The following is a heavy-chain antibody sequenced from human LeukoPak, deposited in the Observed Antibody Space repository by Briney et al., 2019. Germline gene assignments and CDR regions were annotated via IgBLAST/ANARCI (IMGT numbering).Heavy chain of an antibody. CDR3: ARGTSSTTNYNWFDP. Sequence: SETLSLTCTVSGGSISSYYWSWIRQPPGKGLEWIGYIYYSGSTNYNPSLKSRVTMSVDTSKNQFSLRLSTVTAADTAVYYCARGTSSTTNYNWFDPWGQGTLVTVSS. V-gene: IGHV4-59*12. J-gene: IGHJ5*02. CDR2: IYYSGST. D-gene: IGHD2-2*01. CDR1: GGSISSYY.